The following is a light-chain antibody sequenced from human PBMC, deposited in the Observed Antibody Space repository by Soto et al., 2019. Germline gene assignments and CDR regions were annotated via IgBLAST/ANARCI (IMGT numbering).Light chain of an antibody. J-gene: IGLJ1*01. CDR1: SSDVGGYNY. V-gene: IGLV2-14*01. CDR2: DVT. CDR3: SSYTSSISVV. Sequence: QSALTQPASVSGSPGQSITISCTGTSSDVGGYNYVSWYQQHPGKAPKLMIYDVTNRPSGVSSRFSGSKSGNTASLTISGLQPEDEADYHCSSYTSSISVVFGTGTKLTVL.